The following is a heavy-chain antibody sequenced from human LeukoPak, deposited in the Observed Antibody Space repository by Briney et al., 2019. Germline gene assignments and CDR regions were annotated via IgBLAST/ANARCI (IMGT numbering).Heavy chain of an antibody. CDR1: GFTFSNFA. J-gene: IGHJ4*02. Sequence: GGSLRLSCAASGFTFSNFAMTWVRQAPGKGLQWVSAISENGDGRYYAGPVKGRFTISRDNSKNMLYLQMNSLRAEDTALYYCTKDWSASYWGQGTLVTVSS. CDR3: TKDWSASY. V-gene: IGHV3-23*01. CDR2: ISENGDGR.